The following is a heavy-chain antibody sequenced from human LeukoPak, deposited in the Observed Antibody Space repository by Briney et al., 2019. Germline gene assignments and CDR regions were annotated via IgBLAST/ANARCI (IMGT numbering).Heavy chain of an antibody. V-gene: IGHV1-18*01. CDR3: ARQNLGYCSGGSCYSDWFDP. J-gene: IGHJ5*02. CDR2: ISAYNGNT. Sequence: PLASVKVSCKASGYTFTSYGISWVRQAPGQGLEWMGWISAYNGNTNYAQKLQGRVTMTTDTSTSTAYMELRSLRSDDTAVYYCARQNLGYCSGGSCYSDWFDPWGQGTLVTVSS. CDR1: GYTFTSYG. D-gene: IGHD2-15*01.